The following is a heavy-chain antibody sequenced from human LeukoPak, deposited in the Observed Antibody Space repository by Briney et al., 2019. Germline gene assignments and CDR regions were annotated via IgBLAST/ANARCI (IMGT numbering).Heavy chain of an antibody. CDR1: GFTFSDHA. Sequence: GGSLRLSCAAFGFTFSDHAMDWVRQAPGEGLEWVARCRGKTNSYSTEYAASVNGRFTISRDDSKNSLYLQMNSLKTEDTAVYYCVRRRVGVAPASDMWGQGTTVTVSS. D-gene: IGHD1-26*01. J-gene: IGHJ3*02. V-gene: IGHV3-72*01. CDR2: CRGKTNSYST. CDR3: VRRRVGVAPASDM.